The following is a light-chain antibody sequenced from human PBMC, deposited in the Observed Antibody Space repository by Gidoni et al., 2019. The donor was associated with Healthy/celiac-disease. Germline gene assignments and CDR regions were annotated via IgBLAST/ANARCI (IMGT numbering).Light chain of an antibody. J-gene: IGKJ3*01. Sequence: IQMTQSPSTLSASVGDRVTITCRASQSISSWLAWYQQKPGKAPKLLIYKASSLESGVPSRFSVSGSGTEFTLTISSLQPDDFATYYCQQYNSYPFTFGPGTKVDIK. CDR3: QQYNSYPFT. CDR2: KAS. V-gene: IGKV1-5*03. CDR1: QSISSW.